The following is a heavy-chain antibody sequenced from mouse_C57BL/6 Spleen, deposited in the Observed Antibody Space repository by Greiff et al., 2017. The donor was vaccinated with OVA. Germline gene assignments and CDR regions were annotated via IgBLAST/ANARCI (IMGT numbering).Heavy chain of an antibody. D-gene: IGHD3-1*01. J-gene: IGHJ1*03. CDR2: IYPGDGDT. CDR1: GYAFSSSW. V-gene: IGHV1-82*01. CDR3: ARFGVYWYFDV. Sequence: QVQLKESGPELVKPGASVKISCKASGYAFSSSWMNWVKQRPGKGLEWIGRIYPGDGDTNYNGKFKGKATLTADKSSSTAYMQLSSLTSEDSAVDFCARFGVYWYFDVWGTGTTVTVSS.